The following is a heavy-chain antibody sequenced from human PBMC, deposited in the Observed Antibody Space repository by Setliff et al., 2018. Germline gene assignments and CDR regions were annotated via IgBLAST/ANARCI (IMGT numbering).Heavy chain of an antibody. CDR2: INHRGST. CDR1: GGSITSGSFF. V-gene: IGHV4-39*07. D-gene: IGHD2-15*01. CDR3: ARERRFCIGSGCYSGNYYYYMDV. Sequence: KTSETLSLTCTVSGGSITSGSFFWGWIRQSPGRGLEWIGEINHRGSTTYNPSLKSRVTISVDTSKDQFSLKVISMTAADTAVYYCARERRFCIGSGCYSGNYYYYMDVWGKGTTVTVSS. J-gene: IGHJ6*03.